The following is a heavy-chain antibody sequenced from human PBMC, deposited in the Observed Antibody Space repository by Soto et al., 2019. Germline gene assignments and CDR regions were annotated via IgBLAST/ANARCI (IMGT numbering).Heavy chain of an antibody. D-gene: IGHD5-18*01. CDR3: ARGYSYGYYAMDV. CDR2: ICSGGST. CDR1: GFTISDNY. V-gene: IGHV3-53*01. Sequence: PGGSLRLSCAASGFTISDNYMSWVRQAPGKGLEWVSVICSGGSTYYADSVKGRFTISRDNSKNTLFLQMNSLRAEDTAVYYCARGYSYGYYAMDVWGQGTTVTVSS. J-gene: IGHJ6*02.